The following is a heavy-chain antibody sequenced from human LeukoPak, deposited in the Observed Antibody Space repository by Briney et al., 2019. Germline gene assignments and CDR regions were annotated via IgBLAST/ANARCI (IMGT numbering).Heavy chain of an antibody. J-gene: IGHJ4*02. Sequence: SETLSLTCAVYGESFSGYYWTWVRQPPGKGLEWIGDINHSGRTTYNPSLKSRVTISVDTSKNLFSLNLTSVTAADTAVYYCARRRGYSYDYWGQGTLVTVSS. D-gene: IGHD5-18*01. CDR3: ARRRGYSYDY. V-gene: IGHV4-34*01. CDR2: INHSGRT. CDR1: GESFSGYY.